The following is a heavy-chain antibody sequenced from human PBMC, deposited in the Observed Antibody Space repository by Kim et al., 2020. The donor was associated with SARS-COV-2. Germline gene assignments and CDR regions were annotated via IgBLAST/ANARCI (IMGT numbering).Heavy chain of an antibody. Sequence: ASVKVSCKASGYTFTSYDVNWLRQATGQGLEWMGWMNPNSGNTGYAQKFQGRVSMTRNTSISTAYMELSSLRSEDTAVYYCARPQGGGRGSERQLEYWGQGTLLTVSS. CDR1: GYTFTSYD. CDR3: ARPQGGGRGSERQLEY. V-gene: IGHV1-8*01. J-gene: IGHJ4*02. CDR2: MNPNSGNT. D-gene: IGHD3-10*01.